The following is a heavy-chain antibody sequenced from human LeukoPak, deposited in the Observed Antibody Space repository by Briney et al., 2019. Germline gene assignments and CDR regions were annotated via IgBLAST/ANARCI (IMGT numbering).Heavy chain of an antibody. D-gene: IGHD1-26*01. CDR2: ISSSSSHI. J-gene: IGHJ3*02. Sequence: NPGGSLRLSCAASGFRFSDFSMNWVRQAPGKGLEWVSSISSSSSHIYYADSVKGRFTISRDNAKNTLSLQMNSLRAEDTAVYYCARVGGSNAFDIWGQGTMVIVSS. CDR3: ARVGGSNAFDI. CDR1: GFRFSDFS. V-gene: IGHV3-21*01.